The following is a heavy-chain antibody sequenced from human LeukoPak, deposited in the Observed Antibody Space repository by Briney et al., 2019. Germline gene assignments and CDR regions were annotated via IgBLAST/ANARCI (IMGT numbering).Heavy chain of an antibody. CDR2: INPNSGGT. Sequence: GASVKVSCKASGYTFTGYYMHWVRQAPGQGLEWMGPINPNSGGTNYAQKFQGRVTMTRDTSISTAYMELSRLRSDDTAVYYCARVAYDYIWGSYRIFDYWGQGTLVTVSS. CDR1: GYTFTGYY. D-gene: IGHD3-16*02. J-gene: IGHJ4*02. CDR3: ARVAYDYIWGSYRIFDY. V-gene: IGHV1-2*06.